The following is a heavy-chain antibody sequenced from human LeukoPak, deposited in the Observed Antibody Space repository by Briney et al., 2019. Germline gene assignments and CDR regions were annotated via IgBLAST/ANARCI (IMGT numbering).Heavy chain of an antibody. D-gene: IGHD3-22*01. CDR1: GGSFSGYY. Sequence: PSETLSLTWAVYGGSFSGYYWSWIRQPPGKGLEWIGEINHSGSTNYNPSLKSRVTISVDTSKNQFSLKLSSVTAADTAVYYCARMGYYYDSSGYWEYFQHWGQGTLVTVSS. CDR2: INHSGST. J-gene: IGHJ1*01. CDR3: ARMGYYYDSSGYWEYFQH. V-gene: IGHV4-34*01.